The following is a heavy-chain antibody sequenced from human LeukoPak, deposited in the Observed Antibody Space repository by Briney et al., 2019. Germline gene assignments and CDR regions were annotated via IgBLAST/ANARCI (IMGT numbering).Heavy chain of an antibody. Sequence: SETLSLTCTVSGGSISSGSYYWSWIRQPAGKGLEWIGRIYTSGSTNYNPSLKSRVTISVDTSKNQFSLKLGSVTAADTAVYYCAREKPYYDFWSGYPDYWGQGTLVTVSS. V-gene: IGHV4-61*02. J-gene: IGHJ4*02. CDR3: AREKPYYDFWSGYPDY. CDR2: IYTSGST. D-gene: IGHD3-3*01. CDR1: GGSISSGSYY.